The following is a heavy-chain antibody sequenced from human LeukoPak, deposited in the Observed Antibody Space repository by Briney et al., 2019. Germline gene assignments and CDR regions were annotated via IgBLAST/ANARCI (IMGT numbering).Heavy chain of an antibody. CDR2: INTNTGNP. CDR3: ARVAGSSYDY. V-gene: IGHV7-4-1*02. D-gene: IGHD3-10*01. Sequence: GASVKVSCKASGYTFTRYAMSWVRQAPGQGLEWMGWINTNTGNPTYAQGFTGRFGFSLDTSVSTAYLQISSLEAEDTAVYYCARVAGSSYDYWGQGTLVTVSS. CDR1: GYTFTRYA. J-gene: IGHJ4*02.